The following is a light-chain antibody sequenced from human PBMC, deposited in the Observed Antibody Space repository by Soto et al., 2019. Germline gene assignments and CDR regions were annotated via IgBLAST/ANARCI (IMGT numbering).Light chain of an antibody. CDR2: DAS. V-gene: IGKV3-15*01. Sequence: EVVMTQSPATLSVSPGERATLSCRASQTVSSNLAWFQQRPGQAPRLLIYDASTRATGIAARFSGSGSGTEFTLTISSLQSEDFAVYYFQQHNIWPHTFGQGTKLEIK. J-gene: IGKJ2*01. CDR1: QTVSSN. CDR3: QQHNIWPHT.